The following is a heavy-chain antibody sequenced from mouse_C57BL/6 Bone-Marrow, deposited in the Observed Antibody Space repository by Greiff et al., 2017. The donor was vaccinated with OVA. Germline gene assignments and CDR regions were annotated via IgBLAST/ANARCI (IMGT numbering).Heavy chain of an antibody. V-gene: IGHV1-81*01. CDR2: IYPRSGNT. J-gene: IGHJ4*01. Sequence: QVQLQQSGAELARPGASVKLSCKASGYTFTSYGISWVKQRTGQGLEWIGEIYPRSGNTYYNEKFKGKATLTAAKSSSTAYMELRSLTSEDSAVDFCARLSLYDMDYWGQGTSVTVSS. CDR3: ARLSLYDMDY. CDR1: GYTFTSYG.